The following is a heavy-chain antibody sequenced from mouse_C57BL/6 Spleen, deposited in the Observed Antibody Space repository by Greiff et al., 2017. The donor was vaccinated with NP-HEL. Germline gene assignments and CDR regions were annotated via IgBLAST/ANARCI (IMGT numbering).Heavy chain of an antibody. J-gene: IGHJ2*01. D-gene: IGHD1-1*01. CDR1: GYTFTSYW. V-gene: IGHV1S81*02. CDR3: ARIKKIVASYFYY. CDR2: TNPTNGRT. Sequence: QVQLQQSGAELVKAGASVKMSCKASGYTFTSYWMHWVKQRLGQGLEWFAETNPTNGRTYYNEKFKSKATLTVDKSSSTAYMLLSGPTFEDSAVYDCARIKKIVASYFYYWGQGTTLTVSS.